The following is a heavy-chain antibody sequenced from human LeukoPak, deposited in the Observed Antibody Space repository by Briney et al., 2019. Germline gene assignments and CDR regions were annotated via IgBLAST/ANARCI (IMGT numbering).Heavy chain of an antibody. J-gene: IGHJ6*03. V-gene: IGHV4-59*01. CDR2: IYYTGST. Sequence: SETLSLTCTVSGGSISSYSWSWIRQPPGKGLEWIGYIYYTGSTNYNPSLKSRVTISVDTSKNQFSLKLSSVTAADTAVYYCARTTMVRGTYYMDVWGKGTTVTISS. D-gene: IGHD3-10*01. CDR1: GGSISSYS. CDR3: ARTTMVRGTYYMDV.